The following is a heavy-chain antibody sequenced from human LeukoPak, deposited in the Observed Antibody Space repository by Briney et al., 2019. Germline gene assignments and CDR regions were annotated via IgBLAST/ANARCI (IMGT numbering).Heavy chain of an antibody. CDR2: INGGSGNT. CDR3: ANPRYDSSGYYYVD. Sequence: GASVTVSCRASGYTFTDYTMHWLRQAPGQRLDWMGWINGGSGNTKYSPEFQGGVTITRDTSASTAYMELSSLRSEDTAVYYCANPRYDSSGYYYVDWGQGTLVTVSS. D-gene: IGHD3-22*01. CDR1: GYTFTDYT. J-gene: IGHJ4*02. V-gene: IGHV1-3*01.